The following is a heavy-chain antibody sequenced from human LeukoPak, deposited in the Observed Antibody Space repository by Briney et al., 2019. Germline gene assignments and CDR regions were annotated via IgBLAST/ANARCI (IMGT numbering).Heavy chain of an antibody. V-gene: IGHV4-30-4*01. CDR2: IYYSGST. CDR3: ARVVTYYGMDV. D-gene: IGHD5-18*01. J-gene: IGHJ6*02. CDR1: GGSISSGDYY. Sequence: PSETLSLTYTVSGGSISSGDYYWSWIRQPPGKGLEWIGYIYYSGSTYYNPSLKSRVTISVDTSKNQFSLKLSSVTAADTAVYYCARVVTYYGMDVWGQGTTVTVSS.